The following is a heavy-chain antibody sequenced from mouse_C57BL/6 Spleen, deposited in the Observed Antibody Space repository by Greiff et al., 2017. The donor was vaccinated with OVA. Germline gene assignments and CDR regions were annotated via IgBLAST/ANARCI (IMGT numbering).Heavy chain of an antibody. J-gene: IGHJ2*01. CDR3: ARDKVPLRIDY. CDR2: INPSSGYT. V-gene: IGHV1-4*01. D-gene: IGHD1-1*01. CDR1: GYTFTSYT. Sequence: QVQLQQSGAELARPGASVKMSCKASGYTFTSYTMHWVKQRPGQGLEWIGYINPSSGYTKYNQKFKDKATLTADKSSSTAYMQLSSLTSEDAAVYYCARDKVPLRIDYWGQGTTLTVSS.